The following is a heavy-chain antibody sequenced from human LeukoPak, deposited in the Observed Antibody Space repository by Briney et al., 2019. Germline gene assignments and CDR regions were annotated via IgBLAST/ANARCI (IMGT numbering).Heavy chain of an antibody. J-gene: IGHJ4*02. Sequence: TGGSLRLSCAASGFTFSSYWMSWVRQAPGKGLEWVANIKQDGSEKYYVDSVKGRFTISRDNAKNSLYLQMNSLRAEDTAVYYCASLTGYSYGYSRRRGHSPYYFDYWGQGTLVTVSS. CDR3: ASLTGYSYGYSRRRGHSPYYFDY. D-gene: IGHD5-18*01. CDR2: IKQDGSEK. V-gene: IGHV3-7*01. CDR1: GFTFSSYW.